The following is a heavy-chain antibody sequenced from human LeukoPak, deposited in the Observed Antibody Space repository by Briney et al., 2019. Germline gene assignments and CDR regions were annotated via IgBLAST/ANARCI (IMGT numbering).Heavy chain of an antibody. D-gene: IGHD1-1*01. J-gene: IGHJ4*02. Sequence: PGGSLRLSCAASGFTFSRYEMNWVRQAPGKGLEWISFISSGGTTIYYADSVKGRFTISRDNAKNSLYLQMNSLRAEDTAVYYCARDQHDTPRDYWGQGTLVTVSS. V-gene: IGHV3-48*03. CDR2: ISSGGTTI. CDR1: GFTFSRYE. CDR3: ARDQHDTPRDY.